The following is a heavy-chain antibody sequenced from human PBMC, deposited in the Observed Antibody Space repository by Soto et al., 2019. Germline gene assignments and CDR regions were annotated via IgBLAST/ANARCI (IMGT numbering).Heavy chain of an antibody. Sequence: EVQLVESGGALVQPGESLRLSCVPSGFLFRSYWMHWVRQTPAKGLVWVSEIRPDGSNTNYADSVRGRFTMSGDNAKNALYLQMNSLRVEDTGVYYCVRGTSAWKGVDVWGQGTTVIVSS. CDR1: GFLFRSYW. CDR3: VRGTSAWKGVDV. D-gene: IGHD1-1*01. CDR2: IRPDGSNT. J-gene: IGHJ6*02. V-gene: IGHV3-74*01.